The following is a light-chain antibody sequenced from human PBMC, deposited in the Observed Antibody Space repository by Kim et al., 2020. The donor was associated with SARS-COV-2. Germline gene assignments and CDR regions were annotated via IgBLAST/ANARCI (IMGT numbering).Light chain of an antibody. CDR1: SSNIGS. CDR2: GYN. V-gene: IGLV1-44*01. J-gene: IGLJ2*01. CDR3: AAWDDSLNGMV. Sequence: QAVVTQPPSASGTPGQRVTISCSGSSSNIGSVNWYQHLPGTAPKLLIYGYNQRPSGVPDRFSGSKSGTSASLAISGLQSEDEAHYYCAAWDDSLNGMVFGGGTQLTVL.